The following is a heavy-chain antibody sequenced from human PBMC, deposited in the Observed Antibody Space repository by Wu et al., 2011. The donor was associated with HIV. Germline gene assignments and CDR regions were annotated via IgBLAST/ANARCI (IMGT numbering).Heavy chain of an antibody. Sequence: QVQLAQSGTEVKRPGSSVKVSCKASRDTFSRYLISWVRQGPGQGLEWMGGITPVFETTNYAQRFQDRVTITADESTSTAYLEIHSLTSHDTATYFCAREDERQWLSQWGQGT. V-gene: IGHV1-69*12. D-gene: IGHD6-19*01. CDR2: ITPVFETT. CDR1: RDTFSRYL. J-gene: IGHJ4*02. CDR3: AREDERQWLSQ.